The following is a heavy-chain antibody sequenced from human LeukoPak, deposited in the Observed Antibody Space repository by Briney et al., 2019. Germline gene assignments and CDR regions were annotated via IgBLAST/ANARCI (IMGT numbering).Heavy chain of an antibody. J-gene: IGHJ4*02. CDR2: ISSSGSTI. D-gene: IGHD3-10*01. Sequence: GGSVRLSCAGSGFTFSSYEMNWVRQAPGKGLEWVSYISSSGSTIYYADSVKGRFTISRDNAKNSLYLQMNSLRAEDTAVYYCARDWSYYGSGSFDYWGQGTLVTVSS. CDR1: GFTFSSYE. V-gene: IGHV3-48*03. CDR3: ARDWSYYGSGSFDY.